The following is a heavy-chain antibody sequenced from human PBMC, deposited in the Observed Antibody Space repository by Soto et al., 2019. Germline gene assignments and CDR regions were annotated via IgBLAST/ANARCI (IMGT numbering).Heavy chain of an antibody. CDR1: GFSLSNARMG. J-gene: IGHJ4*02. CDR3: ARTRGYSSIRPYYFDS. V-gene: IGHV2-26*01. D-gene: IGHD5-18*01. Sequence: QVTLKESGPVLVKPTETLTLTCTVSGFSLSNARMGVSWIRQPPGKALEWLAHIFSNDEKSYSTSLKSRLTFTKDTAKCQVVLTMTHIDPVDTATYYCARTRGYSSIRPYYFDSWGQGTLVTVSS. CDR2: IFSNDEK.